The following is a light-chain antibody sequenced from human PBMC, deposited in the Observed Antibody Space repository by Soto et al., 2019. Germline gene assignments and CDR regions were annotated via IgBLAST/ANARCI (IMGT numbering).Light chain of an antibody. CDR1: QSVGSSY. CDR2: GTS. CDR3: QQFGTSPIS. J-gene: IGKJ4*01. V-gene: IGKV3-20*01. Sequence: EIVLTQSPGTLSLSPGDTATLSCRASQSVGSSYLAWYQQKPGQAPRLLIYGTSSRATGIPDRFRGSGSGTDFTLTISRLEPEDFAVYYCQQFGTSPISFGGGTKVEIK.